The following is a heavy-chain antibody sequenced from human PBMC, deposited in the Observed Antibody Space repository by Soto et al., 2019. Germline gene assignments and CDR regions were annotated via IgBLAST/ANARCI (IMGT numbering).Heavy chain of an antibody. CDR1: GFIFTAGW. D-gene: IGHD1-7*01. V-gene: IGHV3-15*01. CDR2: VKSKDDGGRI. Sequence: AGSLRLSCAAPGFIFTAGWMSWVRQAPGKGHEGSGRVKSKDDGGRIDYAASVKGRVSISTDASANTLFLQMNRLKTEDTAVYFCTTSVTGTPRGMDYWGQGTLVTVSS. J-gene: IGHJ4*02. CDR3: TTSVTGTPRGMDY.